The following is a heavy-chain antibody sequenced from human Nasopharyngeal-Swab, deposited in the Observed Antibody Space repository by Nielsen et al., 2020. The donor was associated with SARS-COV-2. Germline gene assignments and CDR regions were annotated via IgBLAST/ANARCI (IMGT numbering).Heavy chain of an antibody. CDR3: TRCGGGCYSGRDY. D-gene: IGHD2-15*01. Sequence: GESLKISCAASGFTFSDSAIHWVRQASGEGLEWVARIRSKGNNYATAYSASVKGRFIIFRDDPTNTAYLQMNSLKTEDTAMYHCTRCGGGCYSGRDYWGQGTLVTVSS. J-gene: IGHJ4*02. CDR1: GFTFSDSA. V-gene: IGHV3-73*01. CDR2: IRSKGNNYAT.